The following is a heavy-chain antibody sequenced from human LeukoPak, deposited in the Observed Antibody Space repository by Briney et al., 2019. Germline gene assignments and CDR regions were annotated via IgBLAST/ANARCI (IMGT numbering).Heavy chain of an antibody. CDR1: GGSISNYY. J-gene: IGHJ4*02. CDR3: ARVGRGAAAGFDY. D-gene: IGHD6-13*01. CDR2: IYYSGST. V-gene: IGHV4-59*01. Sequence: SETLSLTCTVSGGSISNYYWSWIRQPPGKGLEWIGYIYYSGSTNYNPSLKSRVTISVDTSKNQFSLKLTSVTAADTAVYYCARVGRGAAAGFDYWGLGTLVTVFS.